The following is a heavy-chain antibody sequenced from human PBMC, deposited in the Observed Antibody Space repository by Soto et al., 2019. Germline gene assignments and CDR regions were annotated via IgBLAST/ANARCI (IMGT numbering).Heavy chain of an antibody. CDR3: ARDQIGWGRGIAVAGI. J-gene: IGHJ4*02. V-gene: IGHV4-59*01. Sequence: SETLSLTCTVSGGSISSYYWSWIRQPPGKGLEWIGYIYYSGSTNYNPSLKSRVTISIDTSKNQFSLKLSSVTAADTAVYYCARDQIGWGRGIAVAGIWGQGTLVTVSS. D-gene: IGHD6-19*01. CDR2: IYYSGST. CDR1: GGSISSYY.